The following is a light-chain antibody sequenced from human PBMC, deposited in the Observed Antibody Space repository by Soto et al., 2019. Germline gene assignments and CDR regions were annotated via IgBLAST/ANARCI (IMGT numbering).Light chain of an antibody. CDR2: WAS. Sequence: DIVMTQSPDSLAVSLGERATISCKSSQTISYTSINKTYLAWYQQRPGQPPKLLIYWASIRGSGVPDRLSGSGFGTDFTLTISRLQTEDVAVYYCQQYFSYPLTFGGGTKVAVK. CDR3: QQYFSYPLT. V-gene: IGKV4-1*01. CDR1: QTISYTSINKTY. J-gene: IGKJ4*01.